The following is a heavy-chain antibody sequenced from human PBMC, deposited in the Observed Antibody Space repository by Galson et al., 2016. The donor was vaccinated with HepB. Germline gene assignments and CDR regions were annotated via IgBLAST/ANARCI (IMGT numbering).Heavy chain of an antibody. J-gene: IGHJ4*02. CDR3: ARDGKDWNYNLLDY. D-gene: IGHD1-7*01. Sequence: SVKVSCKASGYTFTNYYIHWVRQAPGQGLEWMGIINPSFGNTNYAQKFQGRVTMTRDSSSSTVYMDLSSLKSEDTAVYYCARDGKDWNYNLLDYWGQGTLVTVSS. CDR2: INPSFGNT. CDR1: GYTFTNYY. V-gene: IGHV1-46*01.